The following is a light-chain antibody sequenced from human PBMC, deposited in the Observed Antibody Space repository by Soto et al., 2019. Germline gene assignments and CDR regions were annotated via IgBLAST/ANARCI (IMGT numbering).Light chain of an antibody. CDR3: QQYRSWPRT. CDR1: ESVSTN. Sequence: EIVMTQSPATLSLSPGERANLSCRASESVSTNLAWYQQKAGQAPRLLIYGASTRATGIPARFSGSGSGTEFTLTISSLQSEDFAVYYCQQYRSWPRTFGQGTKVEIK. CDR2: GAS. V-gene: IGKV3-15*01. J-gene: IGKJ1*01.